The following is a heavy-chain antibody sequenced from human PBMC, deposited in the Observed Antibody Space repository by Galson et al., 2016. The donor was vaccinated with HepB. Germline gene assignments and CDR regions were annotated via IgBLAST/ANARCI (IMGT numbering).Heavy chain of an antibody. CDR1: GFTFSGYW. CDR2: IKQDAKET. CDR3: ATITIFGGGGMDV. Sequence: SLRLSCAASGFTFSGYWMSWVRQAPGKGLEWVAKIKQDAKETYYVDSVKGRFTISRDNAKNSLYLQMNSLRAEDTAVYYCATITIFGGGGMDVWGQGTTVTVSS. V-gene: IGHV3-7*03. J-gene: IGHJ6*02. D-gene: IGHD3-3*01.